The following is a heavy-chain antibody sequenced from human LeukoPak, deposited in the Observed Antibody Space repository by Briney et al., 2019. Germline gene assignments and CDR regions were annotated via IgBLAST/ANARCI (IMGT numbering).Heavy chain of an antibody. J-gene: IGHJ6*04. V-gene: IGHV3-48*03. Sequence: GGSLRLSCAASGFTFSSYEMNWGRQAPGKGLGLDSYISSSGSSIYYADSVKGRFTISRDNAKNSLYLQMNSLRAEDTAVYYCAERGITMIGGVWGKATTVTIPS. CDR3: AERGITMIGGV. CDR2: ISSSGSSI. CDR1: GFTFSSYE. D-gene: IGHD3-10*02.